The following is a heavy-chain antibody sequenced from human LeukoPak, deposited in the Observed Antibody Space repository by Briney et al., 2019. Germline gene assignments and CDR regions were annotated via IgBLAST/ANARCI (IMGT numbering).Heavy chain of an antibody. J-gene: IGHJ6*02. CDR1: GGTFDNSA. CDR3: AREKMEVGYYGLDV. V-gene: IGHV1-69*04. D-gene: IGHD1-1*01. Sequence: SVKVSCKASGGTFDNSAINWVRQAPGQGLEWMGRIIPILNIPNYAQKLQGRVTIAADKSTSTAYMELSSLRSDDTAVYCCAREKMEVGYYGLDVWGQGTTVTVSS. CDR2: IIPILNIP.